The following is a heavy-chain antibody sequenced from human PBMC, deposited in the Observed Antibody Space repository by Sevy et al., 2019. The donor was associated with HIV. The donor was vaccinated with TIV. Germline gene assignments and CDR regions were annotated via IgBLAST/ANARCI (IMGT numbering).Heavy chain of an antibody. CDR2: ISYVGIIK. CDR3: AREGGYTSAWSPGNY. V-gene: IGHV3-30*04. Sequence: GGSLRLSCAASGFTFNTHAMHWVRQAPGKGMEWVALISYVGIIKSYADSVKDRLTISRDNSKNTLSLQMNSLRIEDTAVYYWAREGGYTSAWSPGNYWGQGTLVTV. CDR1: GFTFNTHA. J-gene: IGHJ4*02. D-gene: IGHD6-19*01.